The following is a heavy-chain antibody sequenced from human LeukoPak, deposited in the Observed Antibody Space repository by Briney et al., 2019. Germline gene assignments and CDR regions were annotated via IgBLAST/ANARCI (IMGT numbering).Heavy chain of an antibody. CDR2: ISGSGGSK. Sequence: SGGSLRLSCAASGFTFSSYAMSWVRQAPGKGLEWVSAISGSGGSKFYADSVKGRFTISRDNSKNTLYLQMNSLRAEDTAVYYCAKPYYDILTGYSQLYYFDYWGQGTLVTVSS. J-gene: IGHJ4*02. V-gene: IGHV3-23*01. D-gene: IGHD3-9*01. CDR3: AKPYYDILTGYSQLYYFDY. CDR1: GFTFSSYA.